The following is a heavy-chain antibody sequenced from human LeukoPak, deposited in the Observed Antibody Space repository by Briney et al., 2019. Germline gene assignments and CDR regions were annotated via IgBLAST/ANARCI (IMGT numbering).Heavy chain of an antibody. CDR3: ARDPPHYGDYPPDYFDY. D-gene: IGHD4-17*01. J-gene: IGHJ4*02. CDR1: GFTFSSYS. CDR2: SSSSSSYI. V-gene: IGHV3-21*01. Sequence: GGSLRLSCAASGFTFSSYSMNWVRQAPGKGLEWVSSSSSSSSYIYYADSVKGRFTISRDNAKNSLYLQMNSLRAEDTAVYYCARDPPHYGDYPPDYFDYWGQGILVTVSS.